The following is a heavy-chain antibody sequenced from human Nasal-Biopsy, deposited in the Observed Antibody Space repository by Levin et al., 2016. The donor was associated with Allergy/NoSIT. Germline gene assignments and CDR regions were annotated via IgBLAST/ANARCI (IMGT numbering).Heavy chain of an antibody. V-gene: IGHV3-33*01. J-gene: IGHJ3*02. D-gene: IGHD6-19*01. Sequence: GESLKISCAASGFAFNNYGMHWVRQAPGKGLEWVAVIWHDGSNRHYSESVKGRFTISRDNSKNTLYLEVNSLRAEDTAVYYCARETTVAGAGDDAFEIWGQGTMVTVSS. CDR2: IWHDGSNR. CDR1: GFAFNNYG. CDR3: ARETTVAGAGDDAFEI.